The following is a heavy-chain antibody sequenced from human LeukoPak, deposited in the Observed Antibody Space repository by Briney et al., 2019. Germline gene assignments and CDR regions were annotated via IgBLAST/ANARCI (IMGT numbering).Heavy chain of an antibody. CDR2: IYYTGST. CDR3: ARGRSSGWYFDS. Sequence: SETLSLICTVSGGSISTYYWTWIRQPPGKGLEWIGYIYYTGSTNHNPSLKSRVTISVDPSKKQLSLELSSVTAADTAVYYCARGRSSGWYFDSWGQGTLVTVSS. D-gene: IGHD6-19*01. CDR1: GGSISTYY. V-gene: IGHV4-59*08. J-gene: IGHJ4*02.